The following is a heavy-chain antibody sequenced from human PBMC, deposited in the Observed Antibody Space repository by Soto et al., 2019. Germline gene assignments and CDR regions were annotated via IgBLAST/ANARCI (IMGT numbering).Heavy chain of an antibody. V-gene: IGHV3-66*01. J-gene: IGHJ4*02. CDR3: AREGIRSPLYY. Sequence: EVQLVESGGGLVQPGGSLRLSCAVSGFTVSSNYMSWVRQATGKGLEWVSVIYSGGSTYYADSVKGRFTISRDKSKSTLYLQMNSLRAEDTAVYYCAREGIRSPLYYWGQGTLVTVSS. D-gene: IGHD4-17*01. CDR2: IYSGGST. CDR1: GFTVSSNY.